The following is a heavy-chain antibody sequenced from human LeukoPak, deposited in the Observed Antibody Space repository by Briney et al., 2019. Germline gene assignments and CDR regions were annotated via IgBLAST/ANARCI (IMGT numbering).Heavy chain of an antibody. Sequence: PPETLSLTCAVSGFSISIDYYWVWIRQPPGRGLEWIGSIYRSGSTYYNPSLKSRVTMAVDTSKNHFSLKLSSVTAADTAVYYCVREIFCSGGSCYMDAFDIWGQGTVVTVSS. CDR1: GFSISIDYY. CDR3: VREIFCSGGSCYMDAFDI. CDR2: IYRSGST. J-gene: IGHJ3*02. D-gene: IGHD2-15*01. V-gene: IGHV4-38-2*02.